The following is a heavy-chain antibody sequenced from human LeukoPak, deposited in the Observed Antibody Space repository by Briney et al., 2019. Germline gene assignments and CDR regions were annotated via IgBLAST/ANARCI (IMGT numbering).Heavy chain of an antibody. D-gene: IGHD5-12*01. V-gene: IGHV5-10-1*01. J-gene: IGHJ6*04. CDR3: ARRRLRYGDMDV. Sequence: GQSLKISCKGSGYSFTSYWITWGRQMPGKGLEWMGRIDPSDSYTNYSPSFQGHVTISADKSISTAYLQWSSLKASDTAMYYCARRRLRYGDMDVWGKGTTVTVSS. CDR1: GYSFTSYW. CDR2: IDPSDSYT.